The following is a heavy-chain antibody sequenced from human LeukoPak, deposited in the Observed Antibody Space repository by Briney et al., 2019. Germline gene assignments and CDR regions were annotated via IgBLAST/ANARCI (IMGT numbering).Heavy chain of an antibody. CDR3: AREQRLGGNWFFDL. D-gene: IGHD1-26*01. V-gene: IGHV1-69*13. Sequence: GASVKVSCKASGDSFSSFGFNWVRQAPGQGLEWMGRITPIFGSAHYPQRFQGRVTITADESTTTVYMELSILRSEDTALYYCAREQRLGGNWFFDLWGQGTVVTVSS. J-gene: IGHJ4*02. CDR2: ITPIFGSA. CDR1: GDSFSSFG.